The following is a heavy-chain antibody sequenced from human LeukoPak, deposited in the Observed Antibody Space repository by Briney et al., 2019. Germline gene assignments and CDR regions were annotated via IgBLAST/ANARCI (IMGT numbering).Heavy chain of an antibody. Sequence: PGGSLSLPCAASAFTFSTYSMNWVRQAPGKGLEWVSYISSNSRTIYNADSVKGRFTISRDNAKDSLYLQMNSLRVEDTAVYYCARMTTVTTAAYYYFMDFWGKGTTVTVSS. J-gene: IGHJ6*03. CDR3: ARMTTVTTAAYYYFMDF. D-gene: IGHD4-11*01. V-gene: IGHV3-48*01. CDR1: AFTFSTYS. CDR2: ISSNSRTI.